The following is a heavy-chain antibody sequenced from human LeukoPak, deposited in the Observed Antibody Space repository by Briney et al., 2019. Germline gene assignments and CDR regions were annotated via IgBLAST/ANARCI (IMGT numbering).Heavy chain of an antibody. CDR2: ISASQGNT. CDR1: GYTFTSYG. J-gene: IGHJ5*02. V-gene: IGHV1-18*01. Sequence: GASVKVSCKASGYTFTSYGISWVRQAPGQGLEWMGWISASQGNTYYAQKFQGRVTMTEDTSTDTAYMELSSLRSEDTAVYYCARVQYFNWFDPWGQGTLVTVSS. D-gene: IGHD3-10*01. CDR3: ARVQYFNWFDP.